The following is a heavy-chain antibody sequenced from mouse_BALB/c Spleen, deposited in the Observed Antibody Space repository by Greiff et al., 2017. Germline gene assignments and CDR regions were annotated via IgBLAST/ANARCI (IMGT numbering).Heavy chain of an antibody. D-gene: IGHD2-4*01. CDR1: GYTFTTSW. CDR3: TREGLRGCYYFDY. Sequence: SGPVLARPGAPANMPCKASGYTFTTSWFHWVKQRLGQGLEWIGAIYPRNSDTSYNQKFKGKAKLTAVTATSPAYMELSSLTIEDSAVYYCTREGLRGCYYFDYWGQGTTLTVSS. V-gene: IGHV1-5*01. CDR2: IYPRNSDT. J-gene: IGHJ2*01.